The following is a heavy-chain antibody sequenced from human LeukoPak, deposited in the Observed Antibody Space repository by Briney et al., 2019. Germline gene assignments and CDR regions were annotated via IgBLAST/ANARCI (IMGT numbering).Heavy chain of an antibody. CDR1: GYTFTGYY. Sequence: GASVKVSCKASGYTFTGYYMHWVRQAPGQGLEWMGWINPNSGGTNYAQKFQGRVTMTRDTSISTAYMELSRLRSDDTAVYYCARGDIVATIEFDYWGQGTLVTVCS. J-gene: IGHJ4*02. CDR2: INPNSGGT. CDR3: ARGDIVATIEFDY. V-gene: IGHV1-2*02. D-gene: IGHD5-12*01.